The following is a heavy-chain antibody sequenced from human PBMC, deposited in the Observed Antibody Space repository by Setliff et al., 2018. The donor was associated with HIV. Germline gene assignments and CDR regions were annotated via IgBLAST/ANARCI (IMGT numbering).Heavy chain of an antibody. Sequence: ASVKVSCKTSGYTFTSYDINWVRQATGQGLEWMGWMNPNSGNRGYAQKFQGRVTISRNTSISTAYMELSGLRSEDTAVYYCARVREEFGSGQYYPDVFAIWGQGTMVTVSS. CDR2: MNPNSGNR. J-gene: IGHJ3*02. D-gene: IGHD3-10*01. CDR3: ARVREEFGSGQYYPDVFAI. CDR1: GYTFTSYD. V-gene: IGHV1-8*03.